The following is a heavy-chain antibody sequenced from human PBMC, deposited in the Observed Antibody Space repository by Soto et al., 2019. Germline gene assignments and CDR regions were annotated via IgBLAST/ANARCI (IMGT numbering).Heavy chain of an antibody. CDR2: ISAYNGNT. Sequence: GASLKVSCKASGYTFTSYGISWVRQAPGQGLEWMGWISAYNGNTNYAQKLQGRVTMTTDTSTSTAYMELNSLRAEDTAVYYCARGSLLRFLEGPGYWGQGTLVTVSS. CDR1: GYTFTSYG. CDR3: ARGSLLRFLEGPGY. V-gene: IGHV1-18*01. J-gene: IGHJ4*02. D-gene: IGHD3-3*01.